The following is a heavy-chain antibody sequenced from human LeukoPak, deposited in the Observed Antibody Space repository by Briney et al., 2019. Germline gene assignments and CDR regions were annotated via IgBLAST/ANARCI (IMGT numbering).Heavy chain of an antibody. CDR2: ISAYNGNT. Sequence: ASVNVSCKASGYTFTSYGISWVRQAPGQGLEWMGWISAYNGNTNYAQKLQGRVTMTTDTSTSTAYMELRSLRSDDTAVYYCAREVGITGTTLYWFDPWGQGTLVTVSS. CDR1: GYTFTSYG. J-gene: IGHJ5*02. V-gene: IGHV1-18*01. CDR3: AREVGITGTTLYWFDP. D-gene: IGHD1-20*01.